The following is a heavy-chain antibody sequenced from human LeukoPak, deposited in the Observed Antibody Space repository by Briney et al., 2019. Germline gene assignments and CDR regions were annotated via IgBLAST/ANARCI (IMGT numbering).Heavy chain of an antibody. Sequence: PGGSLRLSCAASGFTFSSYSMNWVRQAPGKGLEWVSSISSSSSYIYYADSVKGRFTISRDNAKNSLYLQMNSLRAEDTAVYYCARDRGEVVAATSYWGQGTRVTVSS. CDR3: ARDRGEVVAATSY. J-gene: IGHJ4*02. D-gene: IGHD2-15*01. CDR2: ISSSSSYI. CDR1: GFTFSSYS. V-gene: IGHV3-21*01.